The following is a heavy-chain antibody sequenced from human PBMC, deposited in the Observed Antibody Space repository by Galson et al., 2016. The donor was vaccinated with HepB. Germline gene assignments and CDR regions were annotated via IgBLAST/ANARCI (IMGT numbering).Heavy chain of an antibody. CDR1: GFIFTDYW. V-gene: IGHV3-74*01. CDR3: GRASNCGRGCYSRFDS. Sequence: SLRLSCAASGFIFTDYWMYWVRQVPGKGLVWVSRINTDGSNTRYADSVKGRFTISRDNTKSTMYLELNSLRTEDTAVYYCGRASNCGRGCYSRFDSWGQGTLVTVSS. CDR2: INTDGSNT. D-gene: IGHD2-21*02. J-gene: IGHJ4*02.